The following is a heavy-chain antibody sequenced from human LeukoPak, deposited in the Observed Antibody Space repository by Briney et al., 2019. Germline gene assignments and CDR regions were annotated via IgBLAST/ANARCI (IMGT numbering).Heavy chain of an antibody. D-gene: IGHD3-9*01. J-gene: IGHJ4*02. CDR3: AKDRDLNWLPPSFDY. V-gene: IGHV3-9*01. CDR2: ISWNSGSI. CDR1: GFTFDDYA. Sequence: PGRSLRLSCAASGFTFDDYAMHWVRQAPGKGLEWVSGISWNSGSIGYADSVKGRFTISRDNAKNSLYLQMNSLRAEDTALYYCAKDRDLNWLPPSFDYWGQGTLVTVSS.